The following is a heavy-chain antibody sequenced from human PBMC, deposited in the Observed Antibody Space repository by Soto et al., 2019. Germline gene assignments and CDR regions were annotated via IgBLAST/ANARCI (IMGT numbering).Heavy chain of an antibody. Sequence: SETLSLTCAVYGESFSGYYCSWIRQPPRKGQERIGEINHSGSTNYNPSLKSRVTISVDTSKNQFSLKLSSVTATETAVYYCATSQGGHSSSTPYWLDPWDQGTLVTVSA. J-gene: IGHJ5*02. CDR1: GESFSGYY. CDR2: INHSGST. V-gene: IGHV4-34*01. CDR3: ATSQGGHSSSTPYWLDP. D-gene: IGHD6-6*01.